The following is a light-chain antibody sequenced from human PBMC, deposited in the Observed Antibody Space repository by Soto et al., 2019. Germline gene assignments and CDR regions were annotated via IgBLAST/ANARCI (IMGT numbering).Light chain of an antibody. CDR2: EVS. CDR1: SSDVGGYKY. Sequence: QSALTQPASVSGSPGQSITISCAGTSSDVGGYKYVSWYQQNPGKAPKLIIYEVSSRPSGVPNRFSGSKSGNTASLTISGLQAEDEAAYYCSSYTSASTHYVFGSGTKVTVL. J-gene: IGLJ1*01. V-gene: IGLV2-14*01. CDR3: SSYTSASTHYV.